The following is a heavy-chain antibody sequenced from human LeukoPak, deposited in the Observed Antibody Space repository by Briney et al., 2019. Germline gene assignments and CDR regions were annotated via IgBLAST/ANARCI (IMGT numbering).Heavy chain of an antibody. CDR3: ARIAVAGTFLDY. CDR2: IYYSGST. J-gene: IGHJ4*02. V-gene: IGHV4-59*01. D-gene: IGHD6-19*01. Sequence: SETLSLTCTVSGGSISSYYWSWIRQPSGKGLEWIGYIYYSGSTNYNPSLKSRVTISVDTSKNQFSLKLSSVTAADTAVYYCARIAVAGTFLDYWGQGTLVTVSS. CDR1: GGSISSYY.